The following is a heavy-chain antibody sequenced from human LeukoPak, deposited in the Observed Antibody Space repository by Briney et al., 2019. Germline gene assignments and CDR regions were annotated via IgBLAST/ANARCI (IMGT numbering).Heavy chain of an antibody. Sequence: ASVKVSCKASGYTFTSYGITWVRQAPGQGLEWLGWISGYNGNTNYAQNLQDRLTMTTDTSTNTANMELRSLGSDDTAVYYCARDTIGNMITFGGVIVPYYFDYWGQGTLVTVSS. J-gene: IGHJ4*02. V-gene: IGHV1-18*01. D-gene: IGHD3-16*02. CDR1: GYTFTSYG. CDR2: ISGYNGNT. CDR3: ARDTIGNMITFGGVIVPYYFDY.